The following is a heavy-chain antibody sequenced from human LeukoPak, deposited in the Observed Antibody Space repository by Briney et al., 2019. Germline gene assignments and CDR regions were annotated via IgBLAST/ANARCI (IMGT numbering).Heavy chain of an antibody. CDR1: GYRFSNYW. CDR3: ARRGRGNSGFDP. V-gene: IGHV5-51*01. J-gene: IGHJ5*02. CDR2: IYPGDSDT. Sequence: GESLKISCKSSGYRFSNYWIGWVRQKPGKGLEWMGIIYPGDSDTRYSPSFQGQVTMSVDKSISTAYLQWSSLKASDTAIYYCARRGRGNSGFDPWGQGTLVTVSS. D-gene: IGHD4-23*01.